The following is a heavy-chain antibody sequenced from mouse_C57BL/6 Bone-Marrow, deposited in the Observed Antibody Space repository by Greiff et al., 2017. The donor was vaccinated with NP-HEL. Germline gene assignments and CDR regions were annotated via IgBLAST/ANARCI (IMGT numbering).Heavy chain of an antibody. CDR3: ARHRYYYGSSYWYFDV. V-gene: IGHV1-42*01. D-gene: IGHD1-1*01. CDR2: FNPSTGGT. CDR1: GYSFTGYY. J-gene: IGHJ1*03. Sequence: VQLKQSGPELVKPGASVKISCKASGYSFTGYYMNWVKQSPEKSLEWIGEFNPSTGGTTYNQKFKAKATLTVDKSSSTAYMQLKSLTSEDSAVYYCARHRYYYGSSYWYFDVWGTGTTVTVSS.